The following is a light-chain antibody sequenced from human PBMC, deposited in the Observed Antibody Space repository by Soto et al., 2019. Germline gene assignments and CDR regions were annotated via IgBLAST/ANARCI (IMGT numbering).Light chain of an antibody. Sequence: QSALTQPPSVSGSPGQSVTISCTGTSSDVGSYNRVSWFQQPPGTAPKLLIDLVSNRPSGVLDRFSGSKSGNSASATISGRQAEDEADYYCCSYATGSTYVFGTGTKVTV. V-gene: IGLV2-18*02. CDR3: CSYATGSTYV. CDR1: SSDVGSYNR. CDR2: LVS. J-gene: IGLJ1*01.